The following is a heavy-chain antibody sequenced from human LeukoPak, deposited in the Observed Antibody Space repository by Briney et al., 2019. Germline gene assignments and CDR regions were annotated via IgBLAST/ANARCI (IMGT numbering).Heavy chain of an antibody. CDR3: ARGGGYRGYGQDY. CDR2: ISSNGDST. D-gene: IGHD5-12*01. J-gene: IGHJ4*02. CDR1: GFXFSSYA. V-gene: IGHV3-64*01. Sequence: GGSLRLSCAASGFXFSSYAIHWVRQAPGKGLEYVSAISSNGDSTYYANSVKGRFTISRDNSKNTLYLQMGSLRVEDMAVYYCARGGGYRGYGQDYWGQGTLVTVSS.